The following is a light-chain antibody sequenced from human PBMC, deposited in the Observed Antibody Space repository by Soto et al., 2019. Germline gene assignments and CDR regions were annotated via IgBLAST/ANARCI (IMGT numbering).Light chain of an antibody. CDR3: LLYYGGAVV. V-gene: IGLV7-43*01. CDR2: STT. Sequence: QAVVTQEPSLTVSPGGTVTLTCASSTGAVSSAYYPNWFQQKPGQPPRALIYSTTNKYSWTPARFSGSLLGGKAALTLSGVQPEDEAEYYCLLYYGGAVVFGGGTKLTVL. CDR1: TGAVSSAYY. J-gene: IGLJ2*01.